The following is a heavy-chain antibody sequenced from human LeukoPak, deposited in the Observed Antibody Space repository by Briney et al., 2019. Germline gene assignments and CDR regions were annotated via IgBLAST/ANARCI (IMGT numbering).Heavy chain of an antibody. Sequence: GGSLRLSCAASGFMFSSYSMNWVRQAPGKGLEWVSYISSSSSYIYYADPVKGRFTISRDNAKNSLYLQMNSLRAGDTAVYYCARFPLRLTGSKTASDYWGQGTLVTVSS. D-gene: IGHD3-9*01. CDR3: ARFPLRLTGSKTASDY. CDR2: ISSSSSYI. J-gene: IGHJ4*02. CDR1: GFMFSSYS. V-gene: IGHV3-21*05.